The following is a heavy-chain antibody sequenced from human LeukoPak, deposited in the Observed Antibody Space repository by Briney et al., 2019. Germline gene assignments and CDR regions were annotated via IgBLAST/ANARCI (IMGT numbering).Heavy chain of an antibody. D-gene: IGHD4-17*01. Sequence: GGSLRLSCAASGFTFSSYAMSWVRQAPGKGLEWVSVIYSGGSTYYADSVKGRFTISRDNSKNTLYLQMNSLRAEDTAVYYCAMTTVTNDYWGQGTLVTVSS. J-gene: IGHJ4*02. CDR2: IYSGGST. V-gene: IGHV3-66*01. CDR1: GFTFSSYA. CDR3: AMTTVTNDY.